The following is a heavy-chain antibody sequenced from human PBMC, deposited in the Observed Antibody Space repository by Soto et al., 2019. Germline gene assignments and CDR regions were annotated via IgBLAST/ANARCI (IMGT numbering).Heavy chain of an antibody. J-gene: IGHJ4*02. CDR2: INPSGGST. Sequence: QVQLVQSGAEVKKPGASVKVSCKASGYTFTSYYMHWVRQAPGQGLEWMGIINPSGGSTSYAQKFQGRVTMTRDTSTSTVYMELSSLRSEDTAVYYCARDRLLSYYDSSGYLLYWGQGTLVTVSS. D-gene: IGHD3-22*01. CDR3: ARDRLLSYYDSSGYLLY. V-gene: IGHV1-46*01. CDR1: GYTFTSYY.